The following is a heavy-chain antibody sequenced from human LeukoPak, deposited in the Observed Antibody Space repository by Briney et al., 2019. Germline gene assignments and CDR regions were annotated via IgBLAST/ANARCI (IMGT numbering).Heavy chain of an antibody. Sequence: GGSLRLSCAASGFTVSSNYMSWVRQAPGKGLEWVSIIYSGGSTFYADSVKGRFTISRDNSKNTLYLQMNSLRAEDTAVYYCARGGSYLSAFDVWGQGTMVTVSS. CDR3: ARGGSYLSAFDV. V-gene: IGHV3-53*01. CDR1: GFTVSSNY. D-gene: IGHD1-26*01. CDR2: IYSGGST. J-gene: IGHJ3*01.